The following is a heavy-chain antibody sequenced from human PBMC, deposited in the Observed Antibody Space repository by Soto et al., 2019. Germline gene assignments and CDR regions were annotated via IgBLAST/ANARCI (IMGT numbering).Heavy chain of an antibody. Sequence: XVSLRLSCAASGFTFSSYAMGGVRQAPGKGLEWVSAISGSGGSTYYADSVKGRFTISRDNSKNTLYLQMNSLRAEDTAVYYCAKELYYYDSSGYYLGGFDYWGQGTLVTVSS. J-gene: IGHJ4*02. D-gene: IGHD3-22*01. V-gene: IGHV3-23*01. CDR1: GFTFSSYA. CDR2: ISGSGGST. CDR3: AKELYYYDSSGYYLGGFDY.